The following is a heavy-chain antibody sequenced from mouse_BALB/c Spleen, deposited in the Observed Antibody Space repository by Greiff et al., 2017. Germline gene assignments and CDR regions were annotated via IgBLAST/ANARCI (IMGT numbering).Heavy chain of an antibody. V-gene: IGHV5-17*02. CDR2: ISSGSSTI. CDR3: ASWSYYAMDY. Sequence: EVKVVESGGGLVQPGGSRKLSCAASGFTFSSFGMHWVRQAPEKGLEWVAYISSGSSTIYYADTVKGRFTISRDNPKNTLFLQMTSLRSEDTAMYYCASWSYYAMDYWGQGTSVTVSS. CDR1: GFTFSSFG. J-gene: IGHJ4*01.